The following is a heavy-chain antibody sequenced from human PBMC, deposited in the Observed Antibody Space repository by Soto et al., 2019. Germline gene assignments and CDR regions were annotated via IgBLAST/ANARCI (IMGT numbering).Heavy chain of an antibody. J-gene: IGHJ4*02. D-gene: IGHD6-13*01. CDR2: IYHSGST. Sequence: PSETLSLTCAVSGYSISSGYYWGWIRQPPGKGLEWIGSIYHSGSTYYNPSLKSRVTISVDTSKNQFSLKLSSVTAADTAVYYCARENRQQLVLHYWGQGTLVTVSS. CDR3: ARENRQQLVLHY. CDR1: GYSISSGYY. V-gene: IGHV4-38-2*02.